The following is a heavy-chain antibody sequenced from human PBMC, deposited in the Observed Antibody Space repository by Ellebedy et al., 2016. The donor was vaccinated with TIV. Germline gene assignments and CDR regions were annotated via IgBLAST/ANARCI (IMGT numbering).Heavy chain of an antibody. V-gene: IGHV3-23*01. CDR1: GFTFDNFA. J-gene: IGHJ4*02. Sequence: GESLKISCATSGFTFDNFAMRWFRQAPGKGLEWVSAITGSGDRTFYADSVKGRFTVSRDTSKNTLYLQMNSLRADDTAVYYCARQFDQPARWGQGTLVTVSS. CDR2: ITGSGDRT. CDR3: ARQFDQPAR. D-gene: IGHD3-9*01.